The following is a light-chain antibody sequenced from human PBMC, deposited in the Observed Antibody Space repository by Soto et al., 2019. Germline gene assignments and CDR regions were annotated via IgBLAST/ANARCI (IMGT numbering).Light chain of an antibody. CDR1: QSVSSN. CDR3: QQYNKWHPET. Sequence: TQSPVTLSLSPGYRPTLSCRASQSVSSNLAWYQQRPVQAPRLLXYGASTRATGIPARFSGSGSGTEFTLTISSLQYEDFAVYYCQQYNKWHPETFGQGTKVDIK. V-gene: IGKV3-15*01. J-gene: IGKJ1*01. CDR2: GAS.